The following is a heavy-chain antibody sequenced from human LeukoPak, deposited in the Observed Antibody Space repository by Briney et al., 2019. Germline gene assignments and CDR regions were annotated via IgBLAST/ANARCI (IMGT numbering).Heavy chain of an antibody. V-gene: IGHV4-34*01. CDR3: ARGGYSYGFKAFDI. D-gene: IGHD5-18*01. CDR2: INHSGST. Sequence: SETLSLTCAVYGGSFSGYYWSWIRQPPGKGLERIGEINHSGSTNYNPSLKSRVTISVDTSKNHFSLRLSSVTAADTAVYYCARGGYSYGFKAFDIWGQGTKVTVSS. CDR1: GGSFSGYY. J-gene: IGHJ3*02.